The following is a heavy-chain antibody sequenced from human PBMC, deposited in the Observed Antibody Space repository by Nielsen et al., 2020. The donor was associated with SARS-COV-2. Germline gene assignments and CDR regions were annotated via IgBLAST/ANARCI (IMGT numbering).Heavy chain of an antibody. Sequence: SETLSLTCTVSGGSISSSSYYWGWIRQPPGKGLEWIGSIYYSGSTYYNPSLKSRVTISVDTSKNQFSLKLSSVTAADTAVYYCADLGRPWEFNWFDPWGQGTLVTVSS. CDR2: IYYSGST. J-gene: IGHJ5*02. CDR3: ADLGRPWEFNWFDP. CDR1: GGSISSSSYY. V-gene: IGHV4-39*01. D-gene: IGHD1-26*01.